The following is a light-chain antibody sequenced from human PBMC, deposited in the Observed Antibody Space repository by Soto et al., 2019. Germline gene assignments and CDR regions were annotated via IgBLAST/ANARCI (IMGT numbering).Light chain of an antibody. Sequence: QTVVTQEPSFSVSPGGTVTLTCGLSSGSVSTSYYPSWYQQTPGQSPRTLIYNTNTRSSGVPDHFSGSILGNKAALTITGAQADDESHYYCVLYMGSGICVFGGGTKVTVL. V-gene: IGLV8-61*01. CDR1: SGSVSTSYY. J-gene: IGLJ2*01. CDR3: VLYMGSGICV. CDR2: NTN.